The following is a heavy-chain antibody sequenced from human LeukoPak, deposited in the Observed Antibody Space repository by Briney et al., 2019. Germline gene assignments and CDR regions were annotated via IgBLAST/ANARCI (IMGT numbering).Heavy chain of an antibody. Sequence: ASVTVCCNASGYTFTSYGNGLVRQAPGPGLELMGWTSANNGNKNYAEKIKGRVTMATDTSTSTAYMELRSLRSDDTAVYYCAREAGRSVVNYYYYYGMDVWGQGTTVTVSS. D-gene: IGHD4-23*01. J-gene: IGHJ6*02. CDR3: AREAGRSVVNYYYYYGMDV. CDR2: TSANNGNK. V-gene: IGHV1-18*01. CDR1: GYTFTSYG.